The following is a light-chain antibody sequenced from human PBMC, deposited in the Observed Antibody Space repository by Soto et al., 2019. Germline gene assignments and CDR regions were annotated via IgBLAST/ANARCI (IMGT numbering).Light chain of an antibody. Sequence: QSVLTQPPSASGTPGQRVTISCSGSNSNIGSYSVDWYQQLPGTAPKLLIYSSNQRPSGVPDRFSGSKSGTSASLAISELQSEDETDYYCAAWDDSLSGVVFGGGTKLTVL. CDR3: AAWDDSLSGVV. CDR2: SSN. CDR1: NSNIGSYS. J-gene: IGLJ2*01. V-gene: IGLV1-44*01.